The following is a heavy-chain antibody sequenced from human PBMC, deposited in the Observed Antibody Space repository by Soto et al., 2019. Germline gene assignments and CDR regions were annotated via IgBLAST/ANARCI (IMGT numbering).Heavy chain of an antibody. CDR2: IYWDDDK. V-gene: IGHV2-5*02. D-gene: IGHD3-16*02. CDR1: GFSLSTSGVG. CDR3: AHRSGMGYDYIWGSYRIGWFDP. J-gene: IGHJ5*02. Sequence: SGPTLVKPTQTLTLTCTFSGFSLSTSGVGVGWIRQPPGKALEWLALIYWDDDKRYSPSLKSRLTITKDTSKNQVVLTMTNMDPVDTATYYCAHRSGMGYDYIWGSYRIGWFDPWGQGTLVTVSS.